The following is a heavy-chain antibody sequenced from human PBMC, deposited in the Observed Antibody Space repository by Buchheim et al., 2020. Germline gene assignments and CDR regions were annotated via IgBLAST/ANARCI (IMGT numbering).Heavy chain of an antibody. CDR1: GYTFTSYG. Sequence: QVQLVQSGAEVKKPGASVKVSCKASGYTFTSYGISWVRQAPGQGLEWMGWISAYNGNTNYAQKLQGRVTMTTDTSTSTAYMELKGLRSDDTAGYYCARVYYGSGSYYNPNYYYGMYVWGQGTT. CDR2: ISAYNGNT. D-gene: IGHD3-10*01. V-gene: IGHV1-18*01. J-gene: IGHJ6*02. CDR3: ARVYYGSGSYYNPNYYYGMYV.